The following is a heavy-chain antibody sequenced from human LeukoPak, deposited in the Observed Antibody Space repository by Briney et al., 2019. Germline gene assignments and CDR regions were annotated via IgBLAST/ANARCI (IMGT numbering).Heavy chain of an antibody. CDR1: GGSISSYY. Sequence: SETLSLTCTVSGGSISSYYWSWIRQPAGKGLEWIGRIYTSGSTNYNPSLKSRVTLSVDTSKNQFSLKLSSVTAADTAVYYCAREKGLRYFDWFDYWGQGTLVTVSS. J-gene: IGHJ4*02. D-gene: IGHD3-9*01. V-gene: IGHV4-4*07. CDR2: IYTSGST. CDR3: AREKGLRYFDWFDY.